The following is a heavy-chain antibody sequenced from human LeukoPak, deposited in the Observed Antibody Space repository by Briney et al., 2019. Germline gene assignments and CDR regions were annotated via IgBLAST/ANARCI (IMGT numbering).Heavy chain of an antibody. CDR3: ARLLAGCPGGRCRAHFDY. J-gene: IGHJ4*02. D-gene: IGHD2-15*01. Sequence: GGSLRLSCAASGFTFSSYAMSWVRQAPGKGLEWVSAISGSGGSTYYADSVKGRFTISRDNSKNTLSLQMNSLRTEDTAVYYCARLLAGCPGGRCRAHFDYWGQGTLVTVSS. CDR2: ISGSGGST. V-gene: IGHV3-23*01. CDR1: GFTFSSYA.